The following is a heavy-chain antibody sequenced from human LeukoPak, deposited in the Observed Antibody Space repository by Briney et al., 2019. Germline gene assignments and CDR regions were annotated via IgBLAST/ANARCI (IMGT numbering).Heavy chain of an antibody. CDR2: ISWNSGSI. CDR1: GFTFDDYA. D-gene: IGHD6-19*01. J-gene: IGHJ4*02. V-gene: IGHV3-9*01. Sequence: AGGSLRLSCAASGFTFDDYAMHWVRQAPGKGLEWVSGISWNSGSIGYADSVKGRFTISRDNAKNSLYLQMNSLRAEDTALYYCASLGVYSSGWYRSYGAPDYWGQGTLVTVSS. CDR3: ASLGVYSSGWYRSYGAPDY.